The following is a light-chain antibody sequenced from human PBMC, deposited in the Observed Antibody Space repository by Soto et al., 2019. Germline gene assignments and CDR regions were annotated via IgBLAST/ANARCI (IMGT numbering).Light chain of an antibody. CDR3: SSYTSSSTLNV. Sequence: QSALTQPASVCGSTGEAITISSNRTSSDVGGYNYVSWYQQHPGKAPKLMIYEVSNRPSGVSNRFSGSKSGNTASLTISGLQAEDEADYYCSSYTSSSTLNVFGTGTKVTVL. J-gene: IGLJ1*01. V-gene: IGLV2-14*01. CDR1: SSDVGGYNY. CDR2: EVS.